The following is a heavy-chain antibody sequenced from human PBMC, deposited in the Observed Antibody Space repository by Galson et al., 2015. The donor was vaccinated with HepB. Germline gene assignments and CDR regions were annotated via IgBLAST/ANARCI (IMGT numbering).Heavy chain of an antibody. J-gene: IGHJ6*02. CDR3: TTDAPLGTQLRYYYYYGMDV. D-gene: IGHD1-26*01. CDR1: GFTFSGSA. CDR2: IRSKANSYAT. V-gene: IGHV3-73*01. Sequence: SLRLSCAASGFTFSGSAMHWVRQASGKGLEWVGRIRSKANSYATAYAASVKGRFTISRDDSKNTAYLQMNSLKTEDTAVYYCTTDAPLGTQLRYYYYYGMDVWGQGTTVTVSS.